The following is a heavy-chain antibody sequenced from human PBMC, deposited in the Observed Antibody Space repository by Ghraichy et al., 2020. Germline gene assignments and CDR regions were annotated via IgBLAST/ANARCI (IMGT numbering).Heavy chain of an antibody. CDR3: ARDLRQHLATYYYYYAMNV. D-gene: IGHD5-12*01. J-gene: IGHJ6*02. CDR1: GYTFTGYY. Sequence: ASVKVSCKASGYTFTGYYIHWVRQAPGQGLEWMGWISPNSGVTNYAQKFQGRVTMTRDTSISTAYLELISLTSDDTAVYYCARDLRQHLATYYYYYAMNVWGQGTTVTVPS. V-gene: IGHV1-2*02. CDR2: ISPNSGVT.